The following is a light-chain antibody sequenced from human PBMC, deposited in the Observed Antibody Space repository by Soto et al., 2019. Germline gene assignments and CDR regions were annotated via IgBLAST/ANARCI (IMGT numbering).Light chain of an antibody. V-gene: IGLV1-40*01. CDR1: RSNIGAGYD. J-gene: IGLJ2*01. Sequence: QAVVTQSPSVSGAPGQRVTISCTGSRSNIGAGYDVHWYQQLPGTAPKLLIYDNNNRPSGVPDRFSGSKSGTSASLAITGLQAEDEANYYCQSYDSSLRVVFGGGTKLTVL. CDR3: QSYDSSLRVV. CDR2: DNN.